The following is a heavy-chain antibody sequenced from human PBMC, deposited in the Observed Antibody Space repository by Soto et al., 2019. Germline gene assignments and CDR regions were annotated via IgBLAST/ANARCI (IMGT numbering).Heavy chain of an antibody. CDR3: ARDRSMDGYNSRAFDY. CDR1: GGTFSSCG. D-gene: IGHD5-12*01. Sequence: QVQLVQSGAEVKKPGSSVKVSCKASGGTFSSCGFNWVRQAPGQGLEWMGGIIPLFGTANYAEKFQGRVTISAYEGTSIASMELIGLRSEDTAIYYCARDRSMDGYNSRAFDYWGQGTLVTVS. V-gene: IGHV1-69*01. J-gene: IGHJ4*02. CDR2: IIPLFGTA.